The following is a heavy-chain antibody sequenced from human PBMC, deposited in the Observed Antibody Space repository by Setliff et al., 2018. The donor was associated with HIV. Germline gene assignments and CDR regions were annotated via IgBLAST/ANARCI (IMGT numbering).Heavy chain of an antibody. CDR3: ARVRGSYFGNHDAFDI. J-gene: IGHJ3*02. CDR1: GVSIRSDVYY. CDR2: IYTSGST. D-gene: IGHD1-26*01. V-gene: IGHV4-61*09. Sequence: ASETLSLTCTVSGVSIRSDVYYWSWIRQPAGKGLEWIGHIYTSGSTNYNPSLKSRVTMSVDTSKNQFSLKLSSVTAADTAVYYCARVRGSYFGNHDAFDIWGQGTMVTVSS.